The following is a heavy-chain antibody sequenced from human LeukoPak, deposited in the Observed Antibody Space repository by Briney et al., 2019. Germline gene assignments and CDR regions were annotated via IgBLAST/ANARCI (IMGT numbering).Heavy chain of an antibody. Sequence: SETLSLTCTVSGGSISSSSYYWGWIHQPPGKGLEWIGSIYYSGSTYYNPSLKSRVTISVDTSKNQFSLKLSSVTAADTAVYYCAVVGGVGVYYFDYWGQGTLVTVSS. V-gene: IGHV4-39*01. CDR3: AVVGGVGVYYFDY. CDR1: GGSISSSSYY. J-gene: IGHJ4*02. D-gene: IGHD2-2*01. CDR2: IYYSGST.